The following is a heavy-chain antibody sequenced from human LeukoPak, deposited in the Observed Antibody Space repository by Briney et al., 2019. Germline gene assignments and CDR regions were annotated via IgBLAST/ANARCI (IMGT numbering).Heavy chain of an antibody. CDR1: GFTFSNAW. CDR3: AREVSEGFDF. V-gene: IGHV3-21*01. J-gene: IGHJ4*02. CDR2: FGTRSTSI. D-gene: IGHD3-22*01. Sequence: PGGSLRLSCAASGFTFSNAWMNWVRQAPGKGLEWVSSFGTRSTSIYHAGSVKGRFAISRDNAKNLLYLQMNSLRAEDTALYYCAREVSEGFDFWGQGTLVTVSS.